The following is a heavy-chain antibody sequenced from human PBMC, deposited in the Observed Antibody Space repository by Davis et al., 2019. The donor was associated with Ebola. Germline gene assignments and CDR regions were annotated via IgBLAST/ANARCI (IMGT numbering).Heavy chain of an antibody. Sequence: ASVKVSCKASGYTFTSYDINWVRQATGQGLEWMGWMNPNSGNTGYAQKFQGRVTMTRNTSISTAYMELSSLRSEDTAVYYCARGGYSPVIGGYYYYGMDVWGKGTTVTVSS. CDR2: MNPNSGNT. CDR3: ARGGYSPVIGGYYYYGMDV. J-gene: IGHJ6*04. V-gene: IGHV1-8*01. CDR1: GYTFTSYD. D-gene: IGHD5-18*01.